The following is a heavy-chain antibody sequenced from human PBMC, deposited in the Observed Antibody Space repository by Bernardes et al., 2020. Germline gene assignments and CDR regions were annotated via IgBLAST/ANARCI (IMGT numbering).Heavy chain of an antibody. D-gene: IGHD6-13*01. V-gene: IGHV3-23*01. J-gene: IGHJ3*02. CDR2: ISGSGGST. CDR3: GKGPGSAAAGPDDAFDI. Sequence: GGSLRLSCAASGFTFSSYAMSWVRQAPGKGLEWVSAISGSGGSTYYADSVKGRFTISRDNSKNTLYLQMNSLRAEDTAVYYCGKGPGSAAAGPDDAFDIWGQGTMVTVSS. CDR1: GFTFSSYA.